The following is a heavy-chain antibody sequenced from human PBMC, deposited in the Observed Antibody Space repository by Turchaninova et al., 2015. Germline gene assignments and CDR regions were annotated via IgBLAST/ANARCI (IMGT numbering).Heavy chain of an antibody. CDR1: VFPFSSYA. CDR3: AKEQGGYCSGGSCSLGD. V-gene: IGHV3-23*01. Sequence: EVQLLESGGGLVQPGGSLRLSCAASVFPFSSYAMNWVRQGPGRGVGGVSGIRGRGGAKKCADSGEGRLNTSRDNAKKTLYLEMNSLRAEDTAVYYCAKEQGGYCSGGSCSLGDWGQGTLVTVSS. CDR2: IRGRGGAK. D-gene: IGHD2-15*01. J-gene: IGHJ4*02.